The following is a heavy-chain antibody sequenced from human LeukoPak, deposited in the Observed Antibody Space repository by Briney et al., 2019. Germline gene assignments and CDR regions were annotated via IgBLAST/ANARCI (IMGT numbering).Heavy chain of an antibody. J-gene: IGHJ5*02. Sequence: PGGSLRLSCAASGFTFSRFGMHWVRQAPGKGLEWVAVISNDGSNKYYADSVKGRFTISRDNSKNTLYLQMNSLRAEDTAVYYCAKTPLIHYFSSGSWFDPWGQGTLVTVSS. CDR1: GFTFSRFG. D-gene: IGHD6-19*01. V-gene: IGHV3-30*18. CDR2: ISNDGSNK. CDR3: AKTPLIHYFSSGSWFDP.